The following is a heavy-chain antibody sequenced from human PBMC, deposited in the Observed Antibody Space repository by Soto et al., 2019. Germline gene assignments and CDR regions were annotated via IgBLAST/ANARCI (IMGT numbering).Heavy chain of an antibody. J-gene: IGHJ5*02. Sequence: SETLSLTCAVYGGFLSESYWTWIRQPPGKGLEWIGEINHVGGTNYNPSLKSRVTMSVDTSQNQFSLRLISVTAADTAMYFCVRIRYQLPSSVLWPDPWGQGTPVTVSS. D-gene: IGHD3-16*01. CDR3: VRIRYQLPSSVLWPDP. V-gene: IGHV4-34*01. CDR2: INHVGGT. CDR1: GGFLSESY.